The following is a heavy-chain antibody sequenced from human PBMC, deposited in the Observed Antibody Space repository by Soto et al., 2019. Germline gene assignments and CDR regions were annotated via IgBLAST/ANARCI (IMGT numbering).Heavy chain of an antibody. V-gene: IGHV3-23*01. D-gene: IGHD3-22*01. CDR2: ISGSGGST. Sequence: GGSLRLSCAASGFTFSSYAMSWVRQAPGKGLEWVSAISGSGGSTYYADSVKGRFTISRDNSKNTLYLQMNSLRAEDTAVYYCARETYYDDSSGREYYYGMDVWGQGSTVTVSS. J-gene: IGHJ6*02. CDR3: ARETYYDDSSGREYYYGMDV. CDR1: GFTFSSYA.